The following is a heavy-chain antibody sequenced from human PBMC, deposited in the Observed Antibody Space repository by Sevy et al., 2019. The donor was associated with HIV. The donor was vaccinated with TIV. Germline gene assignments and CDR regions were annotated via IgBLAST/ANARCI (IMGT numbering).Heavy chain of an antibody. CDR1: GFTFSSYW. J-gene: IGHJ6*02. Sequence: GGSLRLSCAASGFTFSSYWMSWVRQAPGKGLEWVANINHDGSDKYYVDSVKGRFTISRDNAKNSLYLQMNSLRAEDTAVYYCASEKEQLVLWPYYGMDVWGQGTTVTVSS. CDR2: INHDGSDK. CDR3: ASEKEQLVLWPYYGMDV. D-gene: IGHD6-13*01. V-gene: IGHV3-7*01.